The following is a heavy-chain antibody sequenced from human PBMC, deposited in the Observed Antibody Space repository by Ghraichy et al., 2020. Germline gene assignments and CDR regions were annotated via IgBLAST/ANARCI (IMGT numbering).Heavy chain of an antibody. CDR1: GFTFGNYA. J-gene: IGHJ4*02. V-gene: IGHV3-23*01. CDR2: ISGSGGST. CDR3: AKGDSSSWRTFFDY. Sequence: GGSLRLSCAASGFTFGNYAMNWVRLAPEKGLEWVSGISGSGGSTYYADSVKARFTISRDNSKNTLYLQMNSLRAEDTAVYYCAKGDSSSWRTFFDYWGQGTLVTVSS. D-gene: IGHD6-13*01.